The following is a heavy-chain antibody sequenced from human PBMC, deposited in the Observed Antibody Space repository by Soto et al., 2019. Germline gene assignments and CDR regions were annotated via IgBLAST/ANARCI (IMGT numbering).Heavy chain of an antibody. D-gene: IGHD2-21*02. CDR2: ISYDGSNK. V-gene: IGHV3-30*18. CDR1: GFTFSSYG. J-gene: IGHJ4*02. Sequence: QVQLVESGGGVVQPGRSLRLSCAASGFTFSSYGMHWVRQAPGKGLEWVAVISYDGSNKYYADSVKGRFTISRDNSKNTLYLQMNSLRAEDTAVYYCAKDTVSVVVTAPFDYWGQGTLVTVSS. CDR3: AKDTVSVVVTAPFDY.